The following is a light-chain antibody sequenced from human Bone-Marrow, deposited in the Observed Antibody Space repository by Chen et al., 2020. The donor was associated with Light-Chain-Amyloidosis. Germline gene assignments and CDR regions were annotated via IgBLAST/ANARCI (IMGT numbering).Light chain of an antibody. V-gene: IGLV1-40*01. CDR2: GNS. J-gene: IGLJ2*01. CDR1: SHNIGAGYD. Sequence: QSVLTQPPSVSGAPGQRVTISCTGSSHNIGAGYDVHWYQKLPGTAPKLLIYGNSNRPSGVPDRFSGSKSGTSASLSITGLQAEDEADYYCQSYDSSLSGSHVVFGGGTKLTVL. CDR3: QSYDSSLSGSHVV.